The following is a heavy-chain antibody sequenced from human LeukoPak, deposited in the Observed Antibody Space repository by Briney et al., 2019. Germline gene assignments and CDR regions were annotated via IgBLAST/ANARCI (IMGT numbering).Heavy chain of an antibody. D-gene: IGHD6-13*01. CDR2: IKQDGSEK. J-gene: IGHJ6*02. CDR3: ARSSGGSWLDSYYYYGMDV. Sequence: PGGSLRLSCAASGFTFSSYWMSWVRQAPGKGLEWVANIKQDGSEKYYVDSVKGRFTISGDNAKNSLYLQMNSLRAEDTAVYYCARSSGGSWLDSYYYYGMDVWGQGTTVTVSS. CDR1: GFTFSSYW. V-gene: IGHV3-7*01.